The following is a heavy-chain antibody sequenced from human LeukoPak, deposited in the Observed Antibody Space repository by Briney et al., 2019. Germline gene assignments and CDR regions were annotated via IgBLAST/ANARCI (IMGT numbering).Heavy chain of an antibody. D-gene: IGHD6-19*01. CDR1: ELTFSDYY. V-gene: IGHV3-11*01. J-gene: IGHJ3*02. CDR2: ISSSGSTI. CDR3: ARGDPGYSSGWYPVGAFDI. Sequence: PGGSLRLSCAASELTFSDYYMSWIRQAPGKGLEWVSYISSSGSTIYYADSVKGRFTISRDNAKNSLYLQMNSLRAEDTAVYYCARGDPGYSSGWYPVGAFDIWGQGTMVTVSS.